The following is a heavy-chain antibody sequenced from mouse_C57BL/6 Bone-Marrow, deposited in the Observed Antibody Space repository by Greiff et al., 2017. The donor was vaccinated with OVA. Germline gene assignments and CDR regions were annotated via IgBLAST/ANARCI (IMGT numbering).Heavy chain of an antibody. CDR1: GYTFTSYW. J-gene: IGHJ4*01. CDR3: ARRRRYRGDYDEGWAMDY. Sequence: VQLQQPGTELVKPGASVKLSCKASGYTFTSYWMHWVKQRPGQGLEWIGNINPSNGGTNYNEKFKSKATLTVDKSSSTAYMQLSSLTSEDSAVYYGARRRRYRGDYDEGWAMDYWGQGTSVTVSS. D-gene: IGHD2-4*01. V-gene: IGHV1-53*01. CDR2: INPSNGGT.